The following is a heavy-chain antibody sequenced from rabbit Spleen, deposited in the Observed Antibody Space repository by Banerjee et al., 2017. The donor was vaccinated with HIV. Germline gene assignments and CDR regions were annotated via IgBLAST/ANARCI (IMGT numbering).Heavy chain of an antibody. V-gene: IGHV1S40*01. CDR1: GVSFSANSY. CDR3: TRDDGSGHYIDGYFNL. D-gene: IGHD1-1*01. J-gene: IGHJ4*01. Sequence: QSLEESGGDLVKPGASLTLTCTASGVSFSANSYMCWVRQAPGKGLEWIACIDTGSSGFTYFASWAKGRFTISKTSSTTVTLQVTSLTAADTATYFCTRDDGSGHYIDGYFNLWGPGTLVTVS. CDR2: IDTGSSGFT.